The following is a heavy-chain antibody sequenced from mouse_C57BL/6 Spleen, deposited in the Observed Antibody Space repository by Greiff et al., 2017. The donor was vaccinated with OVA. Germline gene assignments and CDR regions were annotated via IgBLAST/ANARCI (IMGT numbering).Heavy chain of an antibody. V-gene: IGHV1-26*01. J-gene: IGHJ3*01. CDR2: INPNNGGT. CDR3: ARGYYGSSPWFAY. D-gene: IGHD1-1*01. CDR1: GYTFTDYY. Sequence: VQLQQSGPELVKPGASVKISCKASGYTFTDYYMNWVKQSHGKSLEWIGDINPNNGGTSYNQKFKGKATLTVDKSSSTAYMELRSLTSEDSAVYDCARGYYGSSPWFAYWGQGTLVTVSA.